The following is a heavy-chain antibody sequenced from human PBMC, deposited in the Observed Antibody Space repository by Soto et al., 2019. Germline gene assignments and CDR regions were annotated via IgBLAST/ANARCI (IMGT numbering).Heavy chain of an antibody. CDR3: AKDLVTMVRGVPSYYYYGMDV. CDR2: ISYDGSNK. D-gene: IGHD3-10*01. V-gene: IGHV3-30*18. CDR1: GFTFSSYG. Sequence: QVQLVESGGGVVQPGGSLRLSCAASGFTFSSYGRPWFRQAPGKGLEWGAVISYDGSNKYYADSVKGRFTISRDNSKNTLYLQMNRLRAEETAVYYCAKDLVTMVRGVPSYYYYGMDVCGQWTTVTGSS. J-gene: IGHJ6*02.